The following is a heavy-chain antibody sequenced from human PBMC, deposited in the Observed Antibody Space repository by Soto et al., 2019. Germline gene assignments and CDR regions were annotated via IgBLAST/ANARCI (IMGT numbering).Heavy chain of an antibody. D-gene: IGHD3-22*01. V-gene: IGHV5-51*01. J-gene: IGHJ4*02. CDR2: IYPGDSDT. CDR1: GYRFTSYW. CDR3: ARLGDGIGYYFDY. Sequence: GESLKISCKGSGYRFTSYWIGWVRQMPGKGLEWMGIIYPGDSDTRYSPSFQGQVTISADKSISTAYLQWVSLKASDTAMYYCARLGDGIGYYFDYWGQGTLVTVSS.